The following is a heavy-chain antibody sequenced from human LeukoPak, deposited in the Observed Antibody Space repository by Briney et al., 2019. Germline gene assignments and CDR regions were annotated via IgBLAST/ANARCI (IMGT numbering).Heavy chain of an antibody. CDR2: IWYDGSNK. CDR1: GFTFSSYG. V-gene: IGHV3-33*01. D-gene: IGHD5-12*01. CDR3: ASSRSGYDDLDY. Sequence: GGSLRLSCAASGFTFSSYGMHWVRQAPGKGLEWVAVIWYDGSNKYYADSVKGRFTISRDNSKNTLYLQMNSLRAEDTAVYYCASSRSGYDDLDYWGQGTLVTVSS. J-gene: IGHJ4*02.